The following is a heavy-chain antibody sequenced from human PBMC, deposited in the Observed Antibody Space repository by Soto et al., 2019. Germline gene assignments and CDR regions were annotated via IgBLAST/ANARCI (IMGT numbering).Heavy chain of an antibody. CDR3: ARDYEMDV. J-gene: IGHJ6*02. Sequence: SETLSLTCTVSRGSISSGDYYRSWIGQPPGKGLEWIGYICYSGSTYYSPSLKSRVTISVDTSKNQLSLKLSYVTAADTGVYYGARDYEMDVWGQGSTVTVSS. D-gene: IGHD3-3*01. V-gene: IGHV4-30-4*01. CDR2: ICYSGST. CDR1: RGSISSGDYY.